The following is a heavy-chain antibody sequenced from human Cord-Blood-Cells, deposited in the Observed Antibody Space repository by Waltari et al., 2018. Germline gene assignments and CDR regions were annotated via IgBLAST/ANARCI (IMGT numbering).Heavy chain of an antibody. CDR2: IYHSGST. Sequence: VQLQESGPGLVRPAETLSLTCTFSGSSISSGYYWGWIRQPQGKGLEWIGSIYHSGSTYNNPSLKSRVTISVDTSKNQFSLKLSSVTAADTAVYYCARGGGYSYGYYFDYWGQGTLVTVSS. J-gene: IGHJ4*02. V-gene: IGHV4-38-2*02. CDR1: GSSISSGYY. D-gene: IGHD5-18*01. CDR3: ARGGGYSYGYYFDY.